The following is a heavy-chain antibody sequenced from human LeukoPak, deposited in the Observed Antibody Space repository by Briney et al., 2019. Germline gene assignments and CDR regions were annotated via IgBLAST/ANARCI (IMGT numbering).Heavy chain of an antibody. Sequence: ASVKVSCKASGYTFTSYDINWVRQATGQGLEWMGWTNPNSGNTGYAQKFQGRVTMTRNTSISTAYMELSSLRSEDTAVYYCARGSIVGATTDLDYWGQGTLVTVSS. CDR3: ARGSIVGATTDLDY. CDR2: TNPNSGNT. D-gene: IGHD1-26*01. CDR1: GYTFTSYD. V-gene: IGHV1-8*01. J-gene: IGHJ4*02.